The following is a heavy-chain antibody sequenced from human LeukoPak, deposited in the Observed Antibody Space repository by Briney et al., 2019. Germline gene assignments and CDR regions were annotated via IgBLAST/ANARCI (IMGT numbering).Heavy chain of an antibody. D-gene: IGHD6-13*01. CDR3: ATGYLVTAGLMDV. CDR2: FDPEDGKT. J-gene: IGHJ6*02. Sequence: ASVKVSCKVSGYTLTELSMFWVRQAPGKGLEWMGSFDPEDGKTVYAQKFQGRVTMTEDTSTDTAYMELSSLRSEDAAVYYCATGYLVTAGLMDVWGQGTTVTVSS. V-gene: IGHV1-24*01. CDR1: GYTLTELS.